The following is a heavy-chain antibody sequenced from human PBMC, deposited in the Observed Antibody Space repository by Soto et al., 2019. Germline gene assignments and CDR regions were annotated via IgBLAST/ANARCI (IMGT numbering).Heavy chain of an antibody. V-gene: IGHV4-59*01. CDR2: IYYSGST. D-gene: IGHD4-17*01. CDR1: GGSISSYY. Sequence: QVQLQESGPGLVKPSETLSLTCTVSGGSISSYYWSWIRQPPGKGLEWMGYIYYSGSTNYNPSLKSRVTISVDTSKNQFSLKLSSVTAADTAVHYCAGERTGGYGDYDGGFDYWGQGTLVTVSS. CDR3: AGERTGGYGDYDGGFDY. J-gene: IGHJ4*02.